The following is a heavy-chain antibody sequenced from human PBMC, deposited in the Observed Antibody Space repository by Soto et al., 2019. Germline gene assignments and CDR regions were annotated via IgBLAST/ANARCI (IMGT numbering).Heavy chain of an antibody. CDR1: GYTFTSYG. J-gene: IGHJ1*01. Sequence: VKVSCKASGYTFTSYGISWVRQAPGQGLEWMGWISAYNGNTNYAQKLQGRVTMTTDTSTSTAYMELRSLRSDDTAVYYCARGATMVRGVTYFQHWGQGTLVTVSS. CDR3: ARGATMVRGVTYFQH. CDR2: ISAYNGNT. V-gene: IGHV1-18*01. D-gene: IGHD3-10*01.